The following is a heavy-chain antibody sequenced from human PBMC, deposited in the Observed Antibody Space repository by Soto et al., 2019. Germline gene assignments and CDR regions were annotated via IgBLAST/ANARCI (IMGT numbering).Heavy chain of an antibody. D-gene: IGHD1-7*01. V-gene: IGHV4-30-2*01. CDR1: GGSISSGGYS. Sequence: PSETLSLTCAVSGGSISSGGYSWSWIRQPPGKGLEWIGYIYHSGSTYYNPSPKSRVTISVDRSKNQFSLKLSSVTAADTAVYYCARAVRVITGTPTGPRNWFDPWGQGTLVTVSS. J-gene: IGHJ5*02. CDR2: IYHSGST. CDR3: ARAVRVITGTPTGPRNWFDP.